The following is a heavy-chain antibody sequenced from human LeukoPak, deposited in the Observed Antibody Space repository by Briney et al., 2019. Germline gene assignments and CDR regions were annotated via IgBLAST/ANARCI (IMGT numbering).Heavy chain of an antibody. CDR2: ISGSGGST. D-gene: IGHD6-6*01. Sequence: GGSLRLSCVASGFPLRDYAMIWVRQAPGKGLEWVSGISGSGGSTYYADSVRGRFTISRENSKNTLYLQMNSLRAEDTAVYYCARDRGVDSSSFRWGQGTLVTVSS. CDR1: GFPLRDYA. J-gene: IGHJ4*02. CDR3: ARDRGVDSSSFR. V-gene: IGHV3-23*01.